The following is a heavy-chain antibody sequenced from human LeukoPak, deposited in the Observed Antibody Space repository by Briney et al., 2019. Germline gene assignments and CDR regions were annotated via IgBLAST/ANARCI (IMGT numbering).Heavy chain of an antibody. V-gene: IGHV3-33*08. CDR3: ARASLWFGELWYYGMDV. D-gene: IGHD3-10*01. J-gene: IGHJ6*01. CDR2: IWYDGSNK. CDR1: GFTFSGFA. Sequence: GGSLRLSCAASGFTFSGFAMTWVRQAPGKGLEWVAVIWYDGSNKYYADSVKGRFTISRDNSKNTLYLQMNSLRAEDTAVYYCARASLWFGELWYYGMDVWGQGTTVTVSS.